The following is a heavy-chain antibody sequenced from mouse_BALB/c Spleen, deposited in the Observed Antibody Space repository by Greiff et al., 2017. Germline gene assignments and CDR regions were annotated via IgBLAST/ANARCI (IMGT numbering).Heavy chain of an antibody. Sequence: EVMLVESGGGLVQPGESLKLSCESNEYEFPSHDMSWVRKTPEKRLELVAAINSDGGSTYYPDTMERRFIISSDNTKKTLYLQMSSLRSADTALYYCARNKYYGSSWYFDVWGAGTTGTVSS. V-gene: IGHV5-2*01. J-gene: IGHJ1*01. D-gene: IGHD1-1*01. CDR1: EYEFPSHD. CDR3: ARNKYYGSSWYFDV. CDR2: INSDGGST.